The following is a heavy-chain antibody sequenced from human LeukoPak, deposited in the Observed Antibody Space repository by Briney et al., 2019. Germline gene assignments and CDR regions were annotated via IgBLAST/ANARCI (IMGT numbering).Heavy chain of an antibody. V-gene: IGHV3-23*05. CDR2: IGSDNKP. CDR3: AKGGGGGFGELSDY. Sequence: GGSLRLSCEASGFTFSAYAMTWVRQAPGKGLEWVSSIGSDNKPHYSESVKGRFAISRDNSKSMLFLQLNSLRAEDTAVYYWAKGGGGGFGELSDYWGQGTLVTVSS. CDR1: GFTFSAYA. J-gene: IGHJ4*02. D-gene: IGHD3-10*01.